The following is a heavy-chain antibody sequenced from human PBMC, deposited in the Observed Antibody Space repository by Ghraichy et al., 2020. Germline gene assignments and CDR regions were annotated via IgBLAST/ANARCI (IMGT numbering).Heavy chain of an antibody. CDR2: IYHSGST. D-gene: IGHD3-3*01. CDR1: GGSISSGGYS. Sequence: NLSLTCAVSGGSISSGGYSWSWIRQPPGKGLEWIGYIYHSGSTYYNPSLKSRVTISVDRSKNQFSLKLSSVTAADTAGYYCAGQNLDYDFWSGSRNGMDVWGQGTTVTVSS. CDR3: AGQNLDYDFWSGSRNGMDV. J-gene: IGHJ6*02. V-gene: IGHV4-30-2*01.